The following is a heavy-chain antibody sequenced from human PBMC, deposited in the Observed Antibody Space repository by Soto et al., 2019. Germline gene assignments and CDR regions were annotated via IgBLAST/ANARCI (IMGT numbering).Heavy chain of an antibody. CDR1: GFTFSSSW. V-gene: IGHV3-74*01. CDR3: ARVGIGVYHFDY. Sequence: EVQLVESGGGLVQPGGSLRLSCEASGFTFSSSWRHWVRQAPGKGLVWVSRINSDGSTTSYADSVKGRFTISRDNAKNTLYLQMNSLRAEDTAVYYCARVGIGVYHFDYWGQGTLVTVSS. CDR2: INSDGSTT. J-gene: IGHJ4*02. D-gene: IGHD3-16*01.